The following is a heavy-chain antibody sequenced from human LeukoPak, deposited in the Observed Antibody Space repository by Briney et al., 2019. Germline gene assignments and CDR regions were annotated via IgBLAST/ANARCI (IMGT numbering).Heavy chain of an antibody. CDR2: ISTDGNDK. J-gene: IGHJ5*02. CDR3: AMGSSSSS. Sequence: GGSLRLSCAASGFTFSGYAMHWVRQAPGKGLEWLTVISTDGNDKHYADSVKGRFTISRDNSKNTLYLQMNSLRAEDTGVYYCAMGSSSSSWGQGTLVTVSS. V-gene: IGHV3-30*04. D-gene: IGHD2-2*01. CDR1: GFTFSGYA.